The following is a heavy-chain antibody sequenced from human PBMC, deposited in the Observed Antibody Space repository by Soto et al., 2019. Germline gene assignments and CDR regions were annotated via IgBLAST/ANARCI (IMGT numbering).Heavy chain of an antibody. CDR1: DGSISSGGYY. CDR3: ASGLLTVDSY. CDR2: IYYSGST. Sequence: SETLSLTCSVSDGSISSGGYYWSWIRQHPGRGLEWIGYIYYSGSTYYNPSLKSRVTISVDTSKNQFSLKLSSVTAADTAVYYCASGLLTVDSYWGQGTLVTVSS. D-gene: IGHD3-22*01. V-gene: IGHV4-31*03. J-gene: IGHJ4*02.